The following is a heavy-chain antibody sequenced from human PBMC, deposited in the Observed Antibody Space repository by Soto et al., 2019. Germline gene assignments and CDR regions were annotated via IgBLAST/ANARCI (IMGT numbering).Heavy chain of an antibody. D-gene: IGHD3-16*01. CDR1: GSSLDSYS. Sequence: EMQLVESGGGLVTPGGSLRLSCVDSGSSLDSYSMNWLRQAPGKGREWCSSISSGSRFIYYADSVNVRFTISRDNAQKSPCLQRNSLMVHQTALYECTRRLFYPFGETSSSSQFDLWGQGTPVTVSS. V-gene: IGHV3-21*01. J-gene: IGHJ5*02. CDR2: ISSGSRFI. CDR3: TRRLFYPFGETSSSSQFDL.